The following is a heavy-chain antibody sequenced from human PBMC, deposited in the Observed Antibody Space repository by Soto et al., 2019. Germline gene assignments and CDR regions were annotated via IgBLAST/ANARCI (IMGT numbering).Heavy chain of an antibody. CDR1: GFSFSTGAVG. Sequence: QITLTESGPTLVKPTQTLTLTCTFSGFSFSTGAVGVGWIRQPPGKALEFLALIYWDDDKRYRPSLNNKITITHDTSRNQVVLTMTDLDPEDTATYYCAHVYGAASSTRYYFDHWGQGTLVTVSS. CDR2: IYWDDDK. CDR3: AHVYGAASSTRYYFDH. J-gene: IGHJ4*02. V-gene: IGHV2-5*02. D-gene: IGHD2-2*01.